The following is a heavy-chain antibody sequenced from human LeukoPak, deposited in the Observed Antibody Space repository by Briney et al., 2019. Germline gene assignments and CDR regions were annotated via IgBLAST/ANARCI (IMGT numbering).Heavy chain of an antibody. D-gene: IGHD3-10*01. CDR3: ARPLYLRGVIYY. CDR1: GFTFSSYW. CDR2: INSGGSGT. J-gene: IGHJ4*02. V-gene: IGHV3-74*01. Sequence: GGSLRLSCAASGFTFSSYWMHWVRQTPGKGLVWVSRINSGGSGTSCADSVKGRFTISRDNAKNTLYLQMNSLRAEDTAVYYCARPLYLRGVIYYWGQGTLVTVSS.